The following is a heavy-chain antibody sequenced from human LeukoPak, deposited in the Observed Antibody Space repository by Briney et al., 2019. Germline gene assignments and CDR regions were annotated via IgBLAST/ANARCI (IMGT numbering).Heavy chain of an antibody. CDR2: IYYSGNT. CDR3: ARSRDGYNYVIPY. Sequence: SGTLSLTCTVSGGSISSYYWSWIRQPPGKGLEWIGYIYYSGNTNYNPSLKSRVTISVDTSKNQFSLKLSSVTAADTAVYYCARSRDGYNYVIPYWGQGTLVTVSS. J-gene: IGHJ4*02. CDR1: GGSISSYY. D-gene: IGHD5-24*01. V-gene: IGHV4-59*01.